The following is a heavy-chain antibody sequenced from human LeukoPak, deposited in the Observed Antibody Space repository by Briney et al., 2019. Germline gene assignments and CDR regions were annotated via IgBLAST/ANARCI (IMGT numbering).Heavy chain of an antibody. V-gene: IGHV1-18*01. Sequence: ASVKVSCKASGYTFTSYGISWVRQAPGQGLEWMGWISAYNGNTNYAQKLQGRVTMTTDTSTSTAYMELRSLRSDDTAVYYCARINYHILTGPSDPWGQGTLVTVSS. CDR2: ISAYNGNT. CDR3: ARINYHILTGPSDP. D-gene: IGHD3-9*01. J-gene: IGHJ5*02. CDR1: GYTFTSYG.